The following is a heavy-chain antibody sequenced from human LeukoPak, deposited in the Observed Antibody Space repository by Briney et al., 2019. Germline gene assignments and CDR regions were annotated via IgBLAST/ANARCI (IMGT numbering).Heavy chain of an antibody. CDR1: GFTFSSYA. V-gene: IGHV3-23*01. CDR3: AKLETMVRGPGVVFDY. D-gene: IGHD3-10*01. J-gene: IGHJ4*02. CDR2: ISGSGGST. Sequence: PGGSLRLSCAASGFTFSSYAMSWVRQAPGKGLEWVSAISGSGGSTYYADSVKGRFTISRDNSKNTLYLQMNSLRAEDTAVYYCAKLETMVRGPGVVFDYWGQGTLVTVSS.